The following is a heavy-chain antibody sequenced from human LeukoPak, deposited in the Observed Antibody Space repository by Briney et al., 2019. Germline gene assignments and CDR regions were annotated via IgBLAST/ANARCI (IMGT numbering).Heavy chain of an antibody. CDR3: AKARSGWNDY. J-gene: IGHJ4*02. V-gene: IGHV3-9*01. Sequence: PGGSLRLSCAASGFTFDDYAMHWVRQAPGKGLEWVSGISWNSGSIGYADSVKGRFTISRENAKNSLYLQMNSLRAEDTAVYYCAKARSGWNDYWGQGTLVTVSS. CDR2: ISWNSGSI. D-gene: IGHD6-19*01. CDR1: GFTFDDYA.